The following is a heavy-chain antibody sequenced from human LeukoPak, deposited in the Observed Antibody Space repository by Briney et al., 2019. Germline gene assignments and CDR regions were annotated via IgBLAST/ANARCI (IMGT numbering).Heavy chain of an antibody. D-gene: IGHD5-18*01. CDR1: GDSMGSFY. V-gene: IGHV4-4*07. J-gene: IGHJ4*02. CDR3: AREGGYSYGFDS. CDR2: IYSSGTT. Sequence: SETLSLTCTVSGDSMGSFYWSWIRQSAGRGLEWIGHIYSSGTTKNNPSYKSRVTMSVDTSKNQFSLKLSSVTAADTAIYYCAREGGYSYGFDSWGQGTLVTVSS.